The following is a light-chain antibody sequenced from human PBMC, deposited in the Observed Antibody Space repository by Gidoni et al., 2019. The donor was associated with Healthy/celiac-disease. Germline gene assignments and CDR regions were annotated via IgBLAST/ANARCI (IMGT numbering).Light chain of an antibody. J-gene: IGLJ2*01. CDR1: KLGYKY. V-gene: IGLV3-1*01. CDR3: QAWDSSIVV. Sequence: SYELTQPPSVSVSPGQTASITCSGDKLGYKYACWYQQKPGQSPVLVIYQDSKRPSGIPERFSGSNSGNTATLTISGTPAMDEADYYCQAWDSSIVVFGGGTKLPVL. CDR2: QDS.